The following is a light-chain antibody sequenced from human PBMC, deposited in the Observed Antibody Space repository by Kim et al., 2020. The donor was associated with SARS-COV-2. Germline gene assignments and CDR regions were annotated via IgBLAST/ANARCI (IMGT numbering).Light chain of an antibody. CDR2: DVS. Sequence: SITVSCTGTSADIADSNYVSWYQHHPGKAPKLMIYDVSNRPSGVSYRFSGSKSGNTASLTISGLQAEDEADYYCSSYTSGSTLYVFGTGTKVTVL. V-gene: IGLV2-14*01. J-gene: IGLJ1*01. CDR1: SADIADSNY. CDR3: SSYTSGSTLYV.